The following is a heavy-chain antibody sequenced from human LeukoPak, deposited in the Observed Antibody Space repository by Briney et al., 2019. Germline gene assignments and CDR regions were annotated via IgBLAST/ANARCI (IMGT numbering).Heavy chain of an antibody. CDR2: IYYTGTT. J-gene: IGHJ4*02. CDR1: GGSMNINNYY. Sequence: SETLSLTCTVSGGSMNINNYYWAWIRQPPGKGLEWLGSIYYTGTTYYNPSLNHRVTISVDTSQNQFSLRLSSVTAADTAVYYCARVTGYMIEDYFDYWGQGTLVTVSS. CDR3: ARVTGYMIEDYFDY. D-gene: IGHD3-22*01. V-gene: IGHV4-39*07.